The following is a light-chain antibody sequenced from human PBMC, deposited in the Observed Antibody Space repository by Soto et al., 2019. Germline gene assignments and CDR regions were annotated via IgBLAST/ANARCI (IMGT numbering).Light chain of an antibody. CDR1: QSISSW. CDR3: QQYNSYPT. CDR2: DAS. J-gene: IGKJ1*01. Sequence: DILFTQSPSTLSASVGDRATITCRASQSISSWLAWYQKTPRTAPKLLIYDASSLESGLATSFSGSGSATEFPLTISSLPHDDSANYYRQQYNSYPTFGQGTKVDIK. V-gene: IGKV1-5*01.